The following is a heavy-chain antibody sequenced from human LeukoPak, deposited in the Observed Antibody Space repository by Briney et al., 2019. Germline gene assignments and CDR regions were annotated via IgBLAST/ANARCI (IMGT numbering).Heavy chain of an antibody. CDR1: GFNFSNFG. Sequence: GGSLRLSCAASGFNFSNFGMHWVRQAPGKGLEWVAVIWYDATNRFYADSLKGRFTISGDESKNTVYLQMDSLRAEDTAVYFCVRDGRGGSHYLDYWGPGTLVTVSS. CDR2: IWYDATNR. D-gene: IGHD1-26*01. CDR3: VRDGRGGSHYLDY. J-gene: IGHJ4*02. V-gene: IGHV3-33*01.